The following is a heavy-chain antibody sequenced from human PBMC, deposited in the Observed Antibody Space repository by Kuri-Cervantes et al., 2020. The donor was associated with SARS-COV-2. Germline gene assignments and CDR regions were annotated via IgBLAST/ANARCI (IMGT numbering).Heavy chain of an antibody. Sequence: ASVKVSCKAFGYTFTSYGISWVRQAPGQGLEWMGWINPNSGGTNYAQKFQGWVTMTRDTSISTAYMELSRLRSDDTAVYYCARGTNINYYGMDVWGQGTTVTVSS. D-gene: IGHD1/OR15-1a*01. V-gene: IGHV1-2*04. CDR2: INPNSGGT. CDR1: GYTFTSYG. J-gene: IGHJ6*02. CDR3: ARGTNINYYGMDV.